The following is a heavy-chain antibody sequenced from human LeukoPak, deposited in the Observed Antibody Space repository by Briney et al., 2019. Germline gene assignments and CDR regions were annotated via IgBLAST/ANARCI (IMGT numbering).Heavy chain of an antibody. J-gene: IGHJ4*02. CDR3: AKVRQFYGDFDY. CDR1: GFTFSSYA. V-gene: IGHV3-23*01. D-gene: IGHD4-17*01. CDR2: ISGSGGST. Sequence: PGGSLRLSCAASGFTFSSYAMSWVRQAPGKGLEWVSAISGSGGSTYYADSVKGRFTISRDNSKNTLYLQMNSLRAEDTAVHYCAKVRQFYGDFDYWGQGTLVTVSS.